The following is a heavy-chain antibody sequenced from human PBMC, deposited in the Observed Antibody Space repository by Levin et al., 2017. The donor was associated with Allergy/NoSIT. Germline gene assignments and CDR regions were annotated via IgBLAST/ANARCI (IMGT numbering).Heavy chain of an antibody. CDR1: GFKFSSYA. CDR2: ISGRGDST. CDR3: AKIIASGLDYYNYYAMNV. V-gene: IGHV3-23*01. J-gene: IGHJ6*02. Sequence: LPGGSLRLSCAASGFKFSSYAMTWVRQAPGKGLDWVSAISGRGDSTYYAESVRGRFTISRDNSKETLDLQMDRLTVEDTAIYYCAKIIASGLDYYNYYAMNVWGQGTTVTVSS. D-gene: IGHD3-16*01.